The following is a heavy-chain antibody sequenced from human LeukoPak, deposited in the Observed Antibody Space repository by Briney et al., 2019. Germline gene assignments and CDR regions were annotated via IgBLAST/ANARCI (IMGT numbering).Heavy chain of an antibody. D-gene: IGHD6-19*01. CDR1: GYTFTGYY. CDR3: ARDGDSSGWYDFDY. Sequence: ASVKVSRKASGYTFTGYYMHWVRQAPGQGLEWMGWINPNSGGTNYAQKFQGWVTMTRDTSISTAYMELSRLRSDDTAMYYCARDGDSSGWYDFDYWGQGTLVTVSS. CDR2: INPNSGGT. J-gene: IGHJ4*02. V-gene: IGHV1-2*04.